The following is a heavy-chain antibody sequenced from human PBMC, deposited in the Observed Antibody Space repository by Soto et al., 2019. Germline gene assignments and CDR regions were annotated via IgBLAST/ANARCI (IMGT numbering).Heavy chain of an antibody. CDR1: GGSIGSSNW. Sequence: SETLSLTCAVSGGSIGSSNWWSWVRQPPGKGLEWIGEIYHSGSTNYNPSLKSRVTISVDKSKNQFSLKLSSVTAADTAVYYCARGSGSSSRARSSFDYWGQGTMVTVSS. V-gene: IGHV4-4*02. D-gene: IGHD6-6*01. CDR2: IYHSGST. CDR3: ARGSGSSSRARSSFDY. J-gene: IGHJ4*02.